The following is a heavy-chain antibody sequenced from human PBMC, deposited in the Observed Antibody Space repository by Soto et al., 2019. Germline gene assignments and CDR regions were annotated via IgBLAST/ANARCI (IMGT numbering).Heavy chain of an antibody. J-gene: IGHJ2*01. CDR3: ARGHCSGGGCRWNCFFDL. Sequence: QVQLVQSGAEVKKPGASVKVSCKASGYTFPTYDINWVRQAPGQGLEWMGWMNPNSGNTGYAQKFQGRVTMTRDTSISTAYMELSSLRSEDTAVYYCARGHCSGGGCRWNCFFDLWGRGTLVTVSS. D-gene: IGHD2-15*01. CDR2: MNPNSGNT. V-gene: IGHV1-8*01. CDR1: GYTFPTYD.